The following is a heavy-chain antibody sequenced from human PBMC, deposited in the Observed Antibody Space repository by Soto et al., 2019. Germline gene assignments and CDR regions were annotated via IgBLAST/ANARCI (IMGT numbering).Heavy chain of an antibody. J-gene: IGHJ4*02. CDR3: ASGGSSLNFDS. V-gene: IGHV3-74*01. CDR1: GFTFRSYW. CDR2: INSDGSST. Sequence: EVQLVESGGGLVQPGGSLRLSCAASGFTFRSYWMQWVRQAPGKGLVWVSCINSDGSSTSYADSVKGRCTISRDNAKNTLYLQMNSLRAEDTAVYYCASGGSSLNFDSWGQGTLVTVSS. D-gene: IGHD6-6*01.